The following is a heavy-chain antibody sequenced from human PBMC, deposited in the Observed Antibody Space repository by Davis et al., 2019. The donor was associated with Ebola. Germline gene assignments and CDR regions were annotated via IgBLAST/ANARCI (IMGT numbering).Heavy chain of an antibody. CDR3: ARDLRRGDTAMEADY. CDR2: ISISSSYI. D-gene: IGHD5-18*01. V-gene: IGHV3-21*01. CDR1: AFTFSSYS. Sequence: GGSLRLSCAASAFTFSSYSMTWVRQAPGKGLEWVSSISISSSYIYYADSVKGRFPISRDNAKNSLYLQMNSMRAEDTAVYYCARDLRRGDTAMEADYWGQGTLVTVSS. J-gene: IGHJ4*02.